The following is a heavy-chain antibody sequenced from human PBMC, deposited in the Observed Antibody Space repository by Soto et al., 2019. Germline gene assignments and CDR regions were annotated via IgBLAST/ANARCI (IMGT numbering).Heavy chain of an antibody. J-gene: IGHJ6*02. V-gene: IGHV1-2*02. CDR3: ARDEGSGWYQWSA. Sequence: ASVKVSCKASGYTFTGYYMHWVRQAPGQGLEWMGWINPNSGGTNYAQKFQGRVTMTRDTSISTAYMELSRLRSDDTAVYYCARDEGSGWYQWSAWGQGTTVTVSS. CDR1: GYTFTGYY. CDR2: INPNSGGT. D-gene: IGHD6-19*01.